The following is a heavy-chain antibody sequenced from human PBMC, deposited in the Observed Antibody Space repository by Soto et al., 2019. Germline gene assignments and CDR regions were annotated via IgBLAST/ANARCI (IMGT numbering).Heavy chain of an antibody. CDR2: ISAYNGNT. V-gene: IGHV1-18*01. J-gene: IGHJ5*02. D-gene: IGHD3-10*01. CDR1: GYTFTSYG. CDR3: AKRVDYYGSGSYHWWFDP. Sequence: GASVKVSCKASGYTFTSYGISWVRQAPGQGLEWMGWISAYNGNTNFAQKLQGRVTMTTDTSTSTAYMELRSLRSDDTALYYCAKRVDYYGSGSYHWWFDPWGQGTLVTVSS.